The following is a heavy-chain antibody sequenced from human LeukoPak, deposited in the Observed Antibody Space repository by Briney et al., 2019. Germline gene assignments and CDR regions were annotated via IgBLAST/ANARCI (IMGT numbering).Heavy chain of an antibody. CDR3: ARVIRAAPGKGYFDY. D-gene: IGHD6-13*01. J-gene: IGHJ4*02. Sequence: GGSLRLSCAASGFTFDDYAMHWVRQAPGKGLEWVSLISGDGGSTYYADSVKGRFTISRDNSKNSLYLQMNSLRTEDTALYYCARVIRAAPGKGYFDYWGQGTLVTVSS. V-gene: IGHV3-43*02. CDR2: ISGDGGST. CDR1: GFTFDDYA.